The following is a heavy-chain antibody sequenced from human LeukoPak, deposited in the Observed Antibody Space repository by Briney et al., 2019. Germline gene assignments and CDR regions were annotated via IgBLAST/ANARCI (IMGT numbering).Heavy chain of an antibody. Sequence: ASVRVSCKPSGYTFTSSHAHWVRQAPGQGLEWMGRINPNSGGTNYAQKFQGRVTMTRDTSISTAYMELSRLRSDDTAVYYCARGRSSSSWYGGWFDPWGQGTLVTVSS. D-gene: IGHD6-13*01. J-gene: IGHJ5*02. CDR2: INPNSGGT. V-gene: IGHV1-2*06. CDR1: GYTFTSSH. CDR3: ARGRSSSSWYGGWFDP.